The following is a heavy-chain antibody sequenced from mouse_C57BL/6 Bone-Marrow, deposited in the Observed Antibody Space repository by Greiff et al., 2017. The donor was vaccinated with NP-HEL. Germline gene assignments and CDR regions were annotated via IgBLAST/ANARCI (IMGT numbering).Heavy chain of an antibody. CDR3: TRSTRFDY. V-gene: IGHV14-4*01. Sequence: EVQLQQSGAELVRPGASVKLSCTASGFNIKDAYMHWVKQRPEQGLEWIGWIYPENGDTEYASKFQGKATITADTSSNTAYLQLSSLTSEDTAVYYGTRSTRFDYWGQGTTLTVSS. CDR2: IYPENGDT. J-gene: IGHJ2*01. CDR1: GFNIKDAY. D-gene: IGHD2-1*01.